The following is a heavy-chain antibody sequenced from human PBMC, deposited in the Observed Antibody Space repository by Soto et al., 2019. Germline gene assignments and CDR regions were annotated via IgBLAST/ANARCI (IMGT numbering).Heavy chain of an antibody. Sequence: ASVKVSCKASGYTFTSYDINWVRQATGQGLEWMGWMNPNSGNTGYAQKFQGRVTMTRNTSISTAYMELSSLRSEDTAVYYCARGGYCTNGVCYTSLDVWGKGTTVTVSS. V-gene: IGHV1-8*01. D-gene: IGHD2-8*01. CDR2: MNPNSGNT. J-gene: IGHJ6*04. CDR1: GYTFTSYD. CDR3: ARGGYCTNGVCYTSLDV.